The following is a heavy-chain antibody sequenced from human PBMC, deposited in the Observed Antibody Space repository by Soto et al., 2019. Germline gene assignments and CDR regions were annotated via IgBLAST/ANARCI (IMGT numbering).Heavy chain of an antibody. D-gene: IGHD3-22*01. CDR1: GFTFSNYW. CDR2: INSDGSST. J-gene: IGHJ4*02. V-gene: IGHV3-74*01. Sequence: GGSLRLSCAASGFTFSNYWMHWVRQAPGKGPVWVSRINSDGSSTSYADSVKGRFTISRDNAKDTLSLQMNSLRAEDTATYYCARSDDTSGHHIWEDWGQGTLVTVSS. CDR3: ARSDDTSGHHIWED.